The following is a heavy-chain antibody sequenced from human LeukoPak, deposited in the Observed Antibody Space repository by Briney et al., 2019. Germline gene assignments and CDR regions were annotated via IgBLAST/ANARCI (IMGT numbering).Heavy chain of an antibody. CDR2: IIPIFGTA. V-gene: IGHV1-69*13. J-gene: IGHJ5*02. D-gene: IGHD6-13*01. Sequence: GASVKVSCKASGGTSSSYAISWVRQAPGQGLEWMGGIIPIFGTANYAQKFQGRVTITADESTSTAYMELSSLRSEDTAVYYCARHSSLQNWFDPWGQGTLVTVSS. CDR1: GGTSSSYA. CDR3: ARHSSLQNWFDP.